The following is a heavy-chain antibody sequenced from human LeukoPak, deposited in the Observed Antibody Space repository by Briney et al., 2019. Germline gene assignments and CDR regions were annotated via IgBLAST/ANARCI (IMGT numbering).Heavy chain of an antibody. CDR1: GDSFTSYA. CDR2: IYPGDSDT. CDR3: ARQEPRGYFDY. D-gene: IGHD1-14*01. V-gene: IGHV5-51*01. Sequence: GESLKISCNGSGDSFTSYAIGWVRQMPGKGLEWMGIIYPGDSDTRYSPSFQGQVTISVDKSISTAYLQWSSLKASDTAMYYCARQEPRGYFDYWGQGTLVTVSS. J-gene: IGHJ4*02.